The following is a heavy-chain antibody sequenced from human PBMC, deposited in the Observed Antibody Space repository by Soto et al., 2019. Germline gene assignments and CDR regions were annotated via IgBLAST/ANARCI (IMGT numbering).Heavy chain of an antibody. J-gene: IGHJ4*02. D-gene: IGHD3-3*01. CDR1: GFTFSSYW. Sequence: GGSLRLSCAASGFTFSSYWMSWVRQAPGKGLEWVANIKQDGSEKYYVDSVKGRFTISRDNAKNSLYLQMNSLRAEDTAVYYCARDTSPSSYYDFWSGYKYWGQGTLVTVSS. V-gene: IGHV3-7*05. CDR2: IKQDGSEK. CDR3: ARDTSPSSYYDFWSGYKY.